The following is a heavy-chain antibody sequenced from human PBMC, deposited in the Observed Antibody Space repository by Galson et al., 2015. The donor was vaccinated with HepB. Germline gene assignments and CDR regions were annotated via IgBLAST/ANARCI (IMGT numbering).Heavy chain of an antibody. CDR3: ARGVFEF. J-gene: IGHJ4*02. Sequence: SVKVSCKASGYTFTGYYMHWVRQAPGQGLEWMGWSNPKTGGTDFAPHFQGRVTLTTDTSISTAFMELGTVRSDDTAVYYCARGVFEFWGQGTLVTVSS. CDR2: SNPKTGGT. CDR1: GYTFTGYY. V-gene: IGHV1-2*02.